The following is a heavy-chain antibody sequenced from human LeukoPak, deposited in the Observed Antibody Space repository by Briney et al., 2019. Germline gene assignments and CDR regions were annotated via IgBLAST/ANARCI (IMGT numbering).Heavy chain of an antibody. CDR3: ARDPGGYSSGGELDV. J-gene: IGHJ6*04. V-gene: IGHV3-21*01. Sequence: GGSLRLSCVVSEFTFSSFGMHWVRRAPGKGLEWVSSISSSSSYIYYADSVKGRFTISRDNAKNSLYLQMNSLRAEDMAVYYCARDPGGYSSGGELDVWGKGTTVTVSS. D-gene: IGHD6-19*01. CDR1: EFTFSSFG. CDR2: ISSSSSYI.